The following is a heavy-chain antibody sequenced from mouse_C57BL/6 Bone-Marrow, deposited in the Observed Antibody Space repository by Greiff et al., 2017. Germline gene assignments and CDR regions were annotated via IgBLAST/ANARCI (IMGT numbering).Heavy chain of an antibody. J-gene: IGHJ3*01. Sequence: VQLQQSGAELARPGASVKMSCKASGYTFTSYTMHWVKQRPGQGLEWIGSINPSSGYTKYNQKFKDKATLTADKSSSTAYMQLSSLTSEDSAVYYCARGPLIYYYGSSISWFAYWGQGTLVTVSA. D-gene: IGHD1-1*01. CDR2: INPSSGYT. V-gene: IGHV1-4*01. CDR3: ARGPLIYYYGSSISWFAY. CDR1: GYTFTSYT.